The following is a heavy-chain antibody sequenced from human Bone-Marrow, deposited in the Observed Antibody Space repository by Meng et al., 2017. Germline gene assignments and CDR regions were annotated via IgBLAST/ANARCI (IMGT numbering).Heavy chain of an antibody. D-gene: IGHD2-2*01. CDR2: INPNSGGT. Sequence: ASVKVSCKASGYTFTGYYMHWVRQAPGQGLEWMGWINPNSGGTNYAQKFQGRVTMTRDTSISTAYMEPSRLRSDDTAVYYCARDHASSTSCEWADCGMDVWGQGTTVTVSS. J-gene: IGHJ6*02. V-gene: IGHV1-2*02. CDR3: ARDHASSTSCEWADCGMDV. CDR1: GYTFTGYY.